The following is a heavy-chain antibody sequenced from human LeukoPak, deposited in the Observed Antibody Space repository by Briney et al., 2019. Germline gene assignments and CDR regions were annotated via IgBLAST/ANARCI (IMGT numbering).Heavy chain of an antibody. CDR1: GVTFSSFW. CDR3: VRDNAYTFDY. Sequence: PGGSLRLSCAASGVTFSSFWMSWVRQAPGKGLEWVANIKEDGSGEYYVDSVKGRFTISRDNAKSTLYLQMNSLRAEDTAIYYCVRDNAYTFDYWGHGTLVTVSS. CDR2: IKEDGSGE. J-gene: IGHJ4*01. V-gene: IGHV3-7*01. D-gene: IGHD5-24*01.